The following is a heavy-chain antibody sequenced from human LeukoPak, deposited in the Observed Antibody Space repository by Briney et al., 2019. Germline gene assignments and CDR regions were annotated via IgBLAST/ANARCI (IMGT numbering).Heavy chain of an antibody. CDR3: ARVSSGSGSYSAYYGMDV. CDR2: IYYSGST. J-gene: IGHJ6*02. CDR1: GGSISSYY. D-gene: IGHD3-10*01. V-gene: IGHV4-59*01. Sequence: PSETLSLTCTVSGGSISSYYWSWIRQPPGKGLEWIGYIYYSGSTNHNPSLKSRVTISVDTSKNQFSLKLSSVTAADTAVYYCARVSSGSGSYSAYYGMDVWGQGTTVTVSS.